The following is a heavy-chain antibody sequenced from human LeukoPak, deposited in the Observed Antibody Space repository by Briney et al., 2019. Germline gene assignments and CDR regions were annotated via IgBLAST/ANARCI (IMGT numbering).Heavy chain of an antibody. CDR2: IYFSGST. D-gene: IGHD6-13*01. V-gene: IGHV4-59*01. Sequence: PSETLSLTCTVSGGSISSYYWSWIRQPPGKGLEWIGYIYFSGSTNYNPSLKSRVTISVDTSKNQFSLKLNSVTAADTAVYYCARGPQAGNFDHWGQGTLVTVSS. J-gene: IGHJ4*02. CDR1: GGSISSYY. CDR3: ARGPQAGNFDH.